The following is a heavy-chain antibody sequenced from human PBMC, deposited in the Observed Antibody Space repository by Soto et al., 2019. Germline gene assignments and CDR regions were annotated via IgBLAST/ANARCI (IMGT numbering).Heavy chain of an antibody. CDR1: GDSISSGDYS. Sequence: SETVSLTCAVSGDSISSGDYSWSWIRQPPGKGLEWIGYIYHSGSTYYNPSLKSRVTISVDRSKNQFSLKLTSVTAADTAVYYCFISIGGYSHGPFDLRGPGIL. CDR2: IYHSGST. CDR3: FISIGGYSHGPFDL. J-gene: IGHJ4*02. D-gene: IGHD5-18*01. V-gene: IGHV4-30-2*01.